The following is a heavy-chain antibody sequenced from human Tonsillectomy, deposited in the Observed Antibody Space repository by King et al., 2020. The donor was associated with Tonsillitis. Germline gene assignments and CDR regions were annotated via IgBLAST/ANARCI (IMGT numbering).Heavy chain of an antibody. CDR2: IHPDNGDT. CDR3: ARESLDSGELSGFDY. D-gene: IGHD3-16*02. CDR1: GHTLSGNG. Sequence: QLVQSGAEVKKPGASVQVSCKASGHTLSGNGMHWVRQAPGQRLEWMGWIHPDNGDTKYSQKFQGRVTIIRDTSANTAYMELSSLRSEDTAVYYCARESLDSGELSGFDYWGQGTQVTVSS. V-gene: IGHV1-3*01. J-gene: IGHJ4*02.